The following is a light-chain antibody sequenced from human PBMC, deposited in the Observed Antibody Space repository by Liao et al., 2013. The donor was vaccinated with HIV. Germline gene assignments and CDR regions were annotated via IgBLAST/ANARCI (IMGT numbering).Light chain of an antibody. CDR3: QAWDTRVSYV. J-gene: IGLJ1*01. Sequence: SYVLTQPPSVSVAAGQTATITCGGNNIGGKSVHWYHQRPGQAPVLVMSDDSDRPSGIPERFSGSNSGNTATLTISGTQATDEAVYYCQAWDTRVSYVFGTGTTVTVL. CDR1: NIGGKS. V-gene: IGLV3-21*01. CDR2: DDS.